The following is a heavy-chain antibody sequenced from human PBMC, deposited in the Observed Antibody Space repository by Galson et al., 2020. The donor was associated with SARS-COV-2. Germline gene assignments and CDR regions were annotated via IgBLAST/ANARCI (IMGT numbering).Heavy chain of an antibody. CDR1: GYTFTSYD. D-gene: IGHD3-3*01. CDR2: MNPNSGNT. J-gene: IGHJ6*03. V-gene: IGHV1-8*01. CDR3: ARGVLRPRGIFGVVIPFYYMDV. Sequence: ASVKVSCKASGYTFTSYDINWVRQATGQGLEWMGWMNPNSGNTGYAQKFQDRVTMTRNTSISTAYMELSSLRSEDTAVYYCARGVLRPRGIFGVVIPFYYMDVWGKGTTVTVSS.